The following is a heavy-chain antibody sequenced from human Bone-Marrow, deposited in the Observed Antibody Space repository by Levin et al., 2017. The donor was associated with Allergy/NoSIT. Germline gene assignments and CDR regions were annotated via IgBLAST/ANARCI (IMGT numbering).Heavy chain of an antibody. CDR3: TTGQGIVGYYYGMDV. J-gene: IGHJ6*02. CDR2: IKSKADGGTT. D-gene: IGHD1-26*01. V-gene: IGHV3-15*01. CDR1: GITVTNAW. Sequence: GESLKISCVASGITVTNAWMNWVRQAPGKGLEWVGRIKSKADGGTTDYATPVKGRVTISRDDAKNTVYLQMNSLKNEDTAVYYCTTGQGIVGYYYGMDVWGPGTTVTVSS.